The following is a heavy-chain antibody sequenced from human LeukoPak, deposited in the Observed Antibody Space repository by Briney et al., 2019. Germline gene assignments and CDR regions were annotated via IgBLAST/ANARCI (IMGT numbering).Heavy chain of an antibody. CDR2: INHSGST. J-gene: IGHJ4*02. CDR1: GGSFSGYY. CDR3: ARSSVVAATLIFDY. D-gene: IGHD2-15*01. V-gene: IGHV4-34*01. Sequence: SETLSLTCAVYGGSFSGYYWSWIRQPPGKGLEWIGEINHSGSTNYNPSLKSRVTISVDTSKNQFSLKLSPVTAADTAVYYCARSSVVAATLIFDYWGQGTLVTVSS.